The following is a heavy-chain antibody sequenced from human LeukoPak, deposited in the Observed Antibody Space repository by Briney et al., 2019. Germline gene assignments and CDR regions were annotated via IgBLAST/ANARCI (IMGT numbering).Heavy chain of an antibody. CDR3: ARDADYDSSGYYYPENAFDI. V-gene: IGHV3-33*01. CDR1: GFTFSSYG. J-gene: IGHJ3*02. D-gene: IGHD3-22*01. Sequence: GGSLRLSCAASGFTFSSYGMHWVRQAPGKGLEWVAVIWYDGSNKYYADSVKSRFTISRDNSKNTLYLQMNSLRAEDTAVYYCARDADYDSSGYYYPENAFDIWGQGTMVTVSS. CDR2: IWYDGSNK.